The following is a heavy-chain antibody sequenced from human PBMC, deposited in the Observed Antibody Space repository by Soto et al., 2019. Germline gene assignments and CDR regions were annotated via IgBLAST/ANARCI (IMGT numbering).Heavy chain of an antibody. CDR2: ISRDGSSK. D-gene: IGHD2-8*01. CDR1: GFTFSRYA. V-gene: IGHV3-30-3*01. CDR3: ARSRNGAVPDSINF. Sequence: GGSLRLSCAASGFTFSRYAMHWVRQAPGEGLEWVAVISRDGSSKYYGDSVKGRFTVSRDNSNNTLYLSMTSLRPDDTAVFYCARSRNGAVPDSINFWGQGTLVTVYS. J-gene: IGHJ4*02.